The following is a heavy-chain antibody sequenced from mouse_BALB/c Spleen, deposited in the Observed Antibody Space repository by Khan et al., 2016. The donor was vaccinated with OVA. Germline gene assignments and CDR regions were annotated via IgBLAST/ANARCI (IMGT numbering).Heavy chain of an antibody. CDR2: IWSAGST. D-gene: IGHD2-4*01. CDR1: GFSLNNYS. V-gene: IGHV2-2*02. Sequence: QVQLKQSGPGLVQPSQSLSITCTVSGFSLNNYSVHWVRQSPGKGLEWLGVIWSAGSTDYNAAFISRLTISKDNSRSQVFFKMNRRQPNGTAIDYCARRGKDYGRGALFAYWGQGTLVTVSA. CDR3: ARRGKDYGRGALFAY. J-gene: IGHJ3*01.